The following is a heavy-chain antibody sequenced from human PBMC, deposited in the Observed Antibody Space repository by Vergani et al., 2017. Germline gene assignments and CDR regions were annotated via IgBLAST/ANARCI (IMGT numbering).Heavy chain of an antibody. CDR2: ISGSGGST. Sequence: EVQLLESGGGLVQPGGSLRPSCAASGFTFSSYAMSWVRQAPGKGLEWVSAISGSGGSTYYADSVKGRFTISRDNSKNTLYLQMNSLRAEDTAVYYCGKSQGGSGSYYNGVDYWGQGTLVTVSS. V-gene: IGHV3-23*01. CDR3: GKSQGGSGSYYNGVDY. D-gene: IGHD3-10*01. J-gene: IGHJ4*02. CDR1: GFTFSSYA.